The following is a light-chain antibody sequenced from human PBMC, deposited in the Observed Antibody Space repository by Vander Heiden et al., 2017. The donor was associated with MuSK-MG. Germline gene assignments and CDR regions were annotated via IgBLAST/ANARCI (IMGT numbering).Light chain of an antibody. V-gene: IGKV3-20*01. Sequence: EIVFTQSPRTLSLSPGERATLSCRASQSVSSSYLAWYQQKPGQAPRLLIYGASSRATGIPDRFSGSGSGTDFTLTISRLEPEDFAVYYCQQYGSSPPFTFGPGTKVDIK. CDR1: QSVSSSY. CDR2: GAS. J-gene: IGKJ3*01. CDR3: QQYGSSPPFT.